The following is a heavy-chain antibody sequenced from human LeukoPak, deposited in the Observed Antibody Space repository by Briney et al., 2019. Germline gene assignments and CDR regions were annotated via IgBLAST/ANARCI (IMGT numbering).Heavy chain of an antibody. D-gene: IGHD5-18*01. V-gene: IGHV3-30*01. CDR3: ARDGPDGGFSDGYYLDL. Sequence: QPGGSLRLSCAASGFTFSTYSMPWVRQAPGKGLEWVAILSFDMTNRYYADSVKGRFTISRDNSINTLFLQLNSLRPEDTAVYFCARDGPDGGFSDGYYLDLWGQGTLVTVSS. CDR1: GFTFSTYS. CDR2: LSFDMTNR. J-gene: IGHJ4*02.